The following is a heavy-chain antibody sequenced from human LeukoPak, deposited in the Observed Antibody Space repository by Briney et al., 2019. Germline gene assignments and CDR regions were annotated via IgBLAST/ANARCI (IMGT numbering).Heavy chain of an antibody. Sequence: PGGSLRLSCAASGFTFSSYAMNWDRQAPGKGLEWVSSISSSSSYIYYADSVKGRFTISRDNAKNSLYLQMNSLRAEDTAVYYCASSPDSSSWYGGYWGQGTLVTVSS. D-gene: IGHD6-13*01. V-gene: IGHV3-21*01. J-gene: IGHJ4*02. CDR1: GFTFSSYA. CDR3: ASSPDSSSWYGGY. CDR2: ISSSSSYI.